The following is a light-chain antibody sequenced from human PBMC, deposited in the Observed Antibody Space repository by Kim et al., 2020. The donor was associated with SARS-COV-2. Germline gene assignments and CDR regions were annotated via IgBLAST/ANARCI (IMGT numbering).Light chain of an antibody. V-gene: IGLV1-47*01. J-gene: IGLJ3*02. CDR3: AAWDDSLSGLV. Sequence: GPRVTISCSGSSSNIGSNYVYWYQQLPGTAPKLLIYRNNQRPSGVPDRFSGSKSGTSASLAISGLRSEDEADYYCAAWDDSLSGLVFGGGTQLTVL. CDR2: RNN. CDR1: SSNIGSNY.